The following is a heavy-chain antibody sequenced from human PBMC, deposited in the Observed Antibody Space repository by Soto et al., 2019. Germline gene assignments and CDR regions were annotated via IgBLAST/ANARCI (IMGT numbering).Heavy chain of an antibody. D-gene: IGHD3-3*01. J-gene: IGHJ6*03. CDR1: GGSISSYY. Sequence: PSETLSLTCTVSGGSISSYYWSWIRQPPGKGLEWIGYIYYSGSTNYNPSLKSRVTISVDTSKNQFSLKLSSVTAADTAVYYCARVRDSDRDYDFWSGSQGYYYYMDVWGKGTTVTVSS. CDR3: ARVRDSDRDYDFWSGSQGYYYYMDV. V-gene: IGHV4-59*01. CDR2: IYYSGST.